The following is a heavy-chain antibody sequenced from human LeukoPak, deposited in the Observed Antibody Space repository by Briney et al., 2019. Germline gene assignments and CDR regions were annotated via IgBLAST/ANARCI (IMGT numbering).Heavy chain of an antibody. Sequence: GSLRLSCSASGFTFSSYWVTWVRQAPGKGLEWVANVKQDGSEKNYVDSVKGRFTISRDNAKNSLYLQMNSLRAEDTAVYYCAKGYSSNFYGIFDYWGQGTLVTVSS. CDR2: VKQDGSEK. V-gene: IGHV3-7*03. CDR1: GFTFSSYW. CDR3: AKGYSSNFYGIFDY. D-gene: IGHD6-13*01. J-gene: IGHJ4*02.